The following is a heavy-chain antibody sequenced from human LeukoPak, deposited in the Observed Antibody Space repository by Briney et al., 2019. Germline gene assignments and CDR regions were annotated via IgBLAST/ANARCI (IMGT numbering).Heavy chain of an antibody. CDR3: ATRGDDIVVVPAAMVGAFDI. V-gene: IGHV3-74*01. J-gene: IGHJ3*02. CDR2: INSDGSST. D-gene: IGHD2-2*01. Sequence: PGGSLRLSCAASGFTLSTYWMHWVRQAPGKVLVWVSRINSDGSSTSYADSVKGRFTISRDNSKNTLYLQMNSLRAEDTAVYYCATRGDDIVVVPAAMVGAFDIWGQGTMVTVSS. CDR1: GFTLSTYW.